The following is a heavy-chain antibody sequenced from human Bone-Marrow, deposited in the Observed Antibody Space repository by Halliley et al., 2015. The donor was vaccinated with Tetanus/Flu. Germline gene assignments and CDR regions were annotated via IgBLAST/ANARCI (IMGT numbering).Heavy chain of an antibody. Sequence: EWMGIIYPGDSDTRYSPSFQGQVTISVDKSVNTSFLQWSSLKASDSAMYYCAKPTRWGEGSYDFWGQGTLVTVSS. D-gene: IGHD3-16*01. CDR2: IYPGDSDT. J-gene: IGHJ4*02. V-gene: IGHV5-51*01. CDR3: AKPTRWGEGSYDF.